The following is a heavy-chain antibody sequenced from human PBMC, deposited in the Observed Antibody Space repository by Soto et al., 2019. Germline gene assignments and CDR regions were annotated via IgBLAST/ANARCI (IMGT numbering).Heavy chain of an antibody. J-gene: IGHJ4*02. CDR2: ISGNGEII. V-gene: IGHV3-11*01. D-gene: IGHD4-17*01. CDR1: GFPFSDYY. Sequence: PGGSLRLSCAASGFPFSDYYRHWIHRAPGKGLEWISYISGNGEIIQYAASARGRFTISRDNAENSVYLEMDSLRAEDTALYYCARDVDADFRTDFDYWGRGTLVTVSS. CDR3: ARDVDADFRTDFDY.